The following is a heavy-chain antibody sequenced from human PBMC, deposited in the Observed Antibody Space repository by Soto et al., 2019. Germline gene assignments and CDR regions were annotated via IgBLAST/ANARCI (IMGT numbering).Heavy chain of an antibody. CDR1: GFTFSSYA. J-gene: IGHJ1*01. CDR2: ISGSGQST. Sequence: EVQLLESGGGLVQPGGSLRLSCAASGFTFSSYAMSWVRQAPGKGLEWVSGISGSGQSTYYADSVKGRFNISRDNSKKPVQLQRNSLRAEDTAVYNGAEGVPGIAVAGTGYFQHWGQGTPVTASS. V-gene: IGHV3-23*01. CDR3: AEGVPGIAVAGTGYFQH. D-gene: IGHD6-19*01.